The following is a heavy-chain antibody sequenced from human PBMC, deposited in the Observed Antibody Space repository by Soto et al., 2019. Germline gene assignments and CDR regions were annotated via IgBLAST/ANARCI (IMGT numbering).Heavy chain of an antibody. CDR2: IYSGGST. CDR1: GFTVSSNY. J-gene: IGHJ6*03. CDR3: VSKSRAYGDFNYYYYMDV. Sequence: GGSLRLSCAASGFTVSSNYMSWVRQAPGKGLEWVSVIYSGGSTYYADSVKGRFTISRDNSKNTLYLQMNSLRAEDTAVYYCVSKSRAYGDFNYYYYMDVWGKGTTVTVSS. D-gene: IGHD4-17*01. V-gene: IGHV3-66*01.